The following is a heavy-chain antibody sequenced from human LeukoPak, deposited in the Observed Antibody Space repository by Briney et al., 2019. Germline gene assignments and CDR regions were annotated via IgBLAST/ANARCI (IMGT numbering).Heavy chain of an antibody. J-gene: IGHJ5*02. CDR1: GGTFSSYA. V-gene: IGHV1-69*04. CDR3: ASLYSSTAGGPNWFDP. D-gene: IGHD6-13*01. CDR2: IIPIFGIA. Sequence: ASVKVSCKASGGTFSSYAISWVRQAPGQGLEWMGRIIPIFGIANYEQKFQGRVTITADKSTSPAYLELSSLRSEDTAVYYCASLYSSTAGGPNWFDPRGQGTLVTVSS.